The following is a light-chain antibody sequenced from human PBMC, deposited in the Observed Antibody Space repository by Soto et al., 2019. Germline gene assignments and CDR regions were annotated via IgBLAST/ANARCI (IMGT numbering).Light chain of an antibody. Sequence: QSALTQPPSASRSPGQSVTISCAGSSSDIGASNSVSWYQQHPGKAPKLLISEVPKRPSGVPDRFSGSKSGNTASLTVSGLQADDEADYYCGSKAGSNKHVVFGGGTKLTVL. J-gene: IGLJ2*01. V-gene: IGLV2-8*02. CDR2: EVP. CDR3: GSKAGSNKHVV. CDR1: SSDIGASNS.